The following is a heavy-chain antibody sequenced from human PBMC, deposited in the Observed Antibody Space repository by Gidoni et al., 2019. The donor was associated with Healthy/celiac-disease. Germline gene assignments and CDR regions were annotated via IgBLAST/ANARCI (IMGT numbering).Heavy chain of an antibody. V-gene: IGHV4-34*01. D-gene: IGHD2-2*01. CDR3: ARGRSLEVVVPAAIWFDP. Sequence: QVQLQQWGAGLLKPSETLSLTCAVYGGSFSGYYWSWIRQPPGKGLEWIGEINHSGSTNYNPSLKSRVTISVDTSKNQFSLKLSSVTAADTAVYYCARGRSLEVVVPAAIWFDPWGQGTLVTVSS. J-gene: IGHJ5*02. CDR2: INHSGST. CDR1: GGSFSGYY.